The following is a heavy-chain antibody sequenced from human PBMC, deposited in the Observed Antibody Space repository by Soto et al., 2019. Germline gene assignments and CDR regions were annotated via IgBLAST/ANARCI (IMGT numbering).Heavy chain of an antibody. CDR2: ISGSGGST. D-gene: IGHD1-7*01. V-gene: IGHV3-23*01. Sequence: GGSLRLSCAASGFTFSSYAMSWVRQAPGKGLEWVSAISGSGGSTYYADSVKGRFTISRDNSKNTLYLQMNSLRAEDTAVYYCAKTPLGGTGTTWEYYFDYWGQGTLVTVSS. CDR1: GFTFSSYA. J-gene: IGHJ4*02. CDR3: AKTPLGGTGTTWEYYFDY.